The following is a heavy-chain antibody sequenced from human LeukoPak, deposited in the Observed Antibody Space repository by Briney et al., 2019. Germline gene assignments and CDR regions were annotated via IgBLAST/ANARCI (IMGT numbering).Heavy chain of an antibody. Sequence: EASVKVSCKASGYTFTGNYMHWVRQAPGQGLECMGWINPNSGGTKYAQKFQGRVTMTRDTSISTAYMELSRLRSDDTAVYYCASANVAHMTFDYWGQGTLVTVSS. CDR3: ASANVAHMTFDY. CDR1: GYTFTGNY. D-gene: IGHD2-8*01. J-gene: IGHJ4*02. CDR2: INPNSGGT. V-gene: IGHV1-2*02.